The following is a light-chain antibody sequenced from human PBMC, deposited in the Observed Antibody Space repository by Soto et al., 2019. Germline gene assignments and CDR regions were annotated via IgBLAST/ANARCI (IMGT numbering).Light chain of an antibody. V-gene: IGKV3-11*01. CDR2: DAT. J-gene: IGKJ4*01. Sequence: EIVLTQSPATLSLSPGERATLSCRASQSVSNSLGWFQQKPGQAPRLLIDDATNRATGIPARFTGSGSGSDFTRTISSLEPEDFGVYYCRQRYRWPLTFCGGTKVEIK. CDR1: QSVSNS. CDR3: RQRYRWPLT.